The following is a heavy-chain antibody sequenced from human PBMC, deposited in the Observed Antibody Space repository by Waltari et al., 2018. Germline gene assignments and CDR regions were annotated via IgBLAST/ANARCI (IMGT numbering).Heavy chain of an antibody. CDR3: ARGAGDFWSRVKRFDP. Sequence: QVQLQESGPGLVKPSETLSLTCTVPGGSISSHYWSWIRPPTGKGLEWIGYIYYSGSTNYNPSLKSRVTISVDTSKNQFSLKLSSVTAADTAVYYCARGAGDFWSRVKRFDPWGQGTLVTVSS. V-gene: IGHV4-59*11. CDR2: IYYSGST. D-gene: IGHD3-3*01. J-gene: IGHJ5*02. CDR1: GGSISSHY.